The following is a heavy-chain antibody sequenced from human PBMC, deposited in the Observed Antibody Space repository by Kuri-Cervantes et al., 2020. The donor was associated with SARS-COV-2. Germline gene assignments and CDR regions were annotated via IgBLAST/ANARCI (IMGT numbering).Heavy chain of an antibody. CDR2: ISGGGGSI. D-gene: IGHD1-7*01. J-gene: IGHJ4*02. V-gene: IGHV3-23*01. CDR3: AKAYWNYNYFDY. CDR1: GFTFTTYA. Sequence: GGSLRLSCAASGFTFTTYAMRWVRQAPRKGLEWVSGISGGGGSIYYADSVKGRCAISRDNSKNTLYLQMNSLRAEDTAVYYCAKAYWNYNYFDYWGQGTLVTVSS.